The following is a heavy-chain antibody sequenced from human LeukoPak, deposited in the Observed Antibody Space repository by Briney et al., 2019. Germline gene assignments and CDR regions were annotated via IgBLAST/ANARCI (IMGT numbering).Heavy chain of an antibody. CDR3: ARVQVVDAFNV. V-gene: IGHV3-66*01. Sequence: GRSLRLSCAASGFTVSSSYMTWVRQAPGKGLEWVSVIYSGSSTYYADPVKGRFTISRDNSKNTLCLQMNSLRAEDTAAYYCARVQVVDAFNVWGQGTLVTVSS. J-gene: IGHJ3*01. D-gene: IGHD2-15*01. CDR1: GFTVSSSY. CDR2: IYSGSST.